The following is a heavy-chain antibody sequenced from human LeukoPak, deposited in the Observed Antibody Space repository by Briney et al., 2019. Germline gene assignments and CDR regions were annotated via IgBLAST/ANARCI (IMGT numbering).Heavy chain of an antibody. J-gene: IGHJ5*01. D-gene: IGHD3-10*01. CDR3: ARTPNYGSGSLFFWFDS. CDR2: ISTYNGDT. CDR1: GYTFTKYG. Sequence: ASVKVSCKASGYTFTKYGIAWVRQAPGQGLEWMGWISTYNGDTYYAQKVQGRVTMTTDTSTTTAYMELRSLRSDDTAVYYCARTPNYGSGSLFFWFDSWGQGTLVTVSS. V-gene: IGHV1-18*01.